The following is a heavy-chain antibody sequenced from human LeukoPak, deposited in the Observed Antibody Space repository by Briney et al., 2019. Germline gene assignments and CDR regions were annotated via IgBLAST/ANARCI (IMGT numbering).Heavy chain of an antibody. Sequence: PSETLSLTCTVSGGSISSYYWSWIRQPPGKGLEWIGCIYYSGSTNYNPSLKSRVTISVDTSKNQFSLKLSSVTAADTAVYYCARTGYSSSWAWFDPWGQGTLVTVSS. V-gene: IGHV4-59*01. D-gene: IGHD6-13*01. J-gene: IGHJ5*02. CDR1: GGSISSYY. CDR2: IYYSGST. CDR3: ARTGYSSSWAWFDP.